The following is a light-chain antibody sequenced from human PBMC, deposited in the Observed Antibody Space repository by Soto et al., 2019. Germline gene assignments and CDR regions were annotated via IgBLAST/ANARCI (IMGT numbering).Light chain of an antibody. J-gene: IGLJ1*01. CDR2: RNN. CDR1: SSNIGSNY. V-gene: IGLV1-47*01. CDR3: AVWDDSLSGYV. Sequence: QSVLTQPPSASGTPGQRVTISCSGSSSNIGSNYVYWYQQLPGTAPKLLIYRNNQRPAGVPDRFSGSKSGTSASLAISGLRSEDEADYHCAVWDDSLSGYVFGTGTKLTVL.